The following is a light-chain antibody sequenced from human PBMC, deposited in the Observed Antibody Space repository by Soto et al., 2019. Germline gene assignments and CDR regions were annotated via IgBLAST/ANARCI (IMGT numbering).Light chain of an antibody. J-gene: IGKJ1*01. Sequence: VMTQSPATLSLSPGEGATLSCRASQSVSSNLAWYQQKPGQAPRLLIYDASNRASGISARFSGSGSGTDFTLTISRLEPEDFAVYYCHQYSSSTKTFGQGTNVDI. CDR3: HQYSSSTKT. CDR1: QSVSSN. CDR2: DAS. V-gene: IGKV3-20*01.